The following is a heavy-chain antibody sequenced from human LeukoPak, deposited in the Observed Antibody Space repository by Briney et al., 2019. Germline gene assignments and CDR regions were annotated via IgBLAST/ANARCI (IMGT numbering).Heavy chain of an antibody. CDR3: ARRANTYYYDSSGVYYFDY. CDR1: GGSISSSSYY. CDR2: IYYSGST. V-gene: IGHV4-39*01. Sequence: PSETLSLTCTVSGGSISSSSYYWGWIRQPPGKGLEWIGSIYYSGSTYYNPSLKSRVTISVDTSKNQFSLKLSSVTAADTAVYYCARRANTYYYDSSGVYYFDYWGQGTLVTVSS. J-gene: IGHJ4*02. D-gene: IGHD3-22*01.